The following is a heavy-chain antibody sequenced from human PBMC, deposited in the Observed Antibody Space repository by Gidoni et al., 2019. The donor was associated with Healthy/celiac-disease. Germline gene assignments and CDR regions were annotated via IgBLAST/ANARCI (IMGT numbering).Heavy chain of an antibody. V-gene: IGHV3-48*02. CDR2: ISSSSSTI. D-gene: IGHD6-19*01. CDR3: AREAHSSGWYFDY. CDR1: GFTFSSYS. Sequence: EVQLVDSGGGLVQPGGSLRLSCAPSGFTFSSYSMSWVRQAPGKGLEWVSYISSSSSTIYYADSVKGRFTISRDNAKNSLYLQMNSLRDEDTAVYYCAREAHSSGWYFDYWGQGTLVTVSS. J-gene: IGHJ4*02.